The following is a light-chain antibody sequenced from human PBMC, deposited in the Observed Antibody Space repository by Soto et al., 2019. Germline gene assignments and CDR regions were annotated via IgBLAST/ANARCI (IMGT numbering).Light chain of an antibody. CDR1: QDITND. J-gene: IGKJ4*01. CDR3: QKYDNVPLT. V-gene: IGKV1-33*01. CDR2: EAS. Sequence: DIQMTQSPSSLSASVGDRVTITCQTSQDITNDLNWYQQKPGKAPKVLIYEASNLETGVPSRFSGSGSGKDFTFTISSLQPEDIPTYFCQKYDNVPLTFGGGTKVEIK.